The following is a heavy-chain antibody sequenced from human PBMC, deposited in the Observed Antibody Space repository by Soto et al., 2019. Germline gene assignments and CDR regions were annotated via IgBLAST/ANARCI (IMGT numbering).Heavy chain of an antibody. D-gene: IGHD2-2*01. CDR3: ARQSAFDAFDI. CDR2: IYPGDSDT. Sequence: GESLKISCQGSGYSFSSYWITWVRQMPGKGLEWMGIIYPGDSDTRYSPSFQGQVTISADKSISTAYLQWSSLKASDTAMYYCARQSAFDAFDIWDQGTMVTVSS. CDR1: GYSFSSYW. J-gene: IGHJ3*02. V-gene: IGHV5-51*01.